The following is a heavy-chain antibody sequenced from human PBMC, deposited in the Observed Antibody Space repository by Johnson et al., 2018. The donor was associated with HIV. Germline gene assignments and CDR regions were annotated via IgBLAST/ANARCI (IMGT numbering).Heavy chain of an antibody. CDR3: ARDRAEYSTWLDAFDI. CDR1: GFTFTNYG. CDR2: MSYDGSTT. J-gene: IGHJ3*02. V-gene: IGHV3-30*03. Sequence: QVQLVESGGGVVQPGRSLRLSCAASGFTFTNYGMHWVRQAPGKGLQWVAVMSYDGSTTYYADSEKGRFSISRDNSKNTLYLQMNSLRAEDTAVFYCARDRAEYSTWLDAFDIWGQGTMVTVSS. D-gene: IGHD6-6*01.